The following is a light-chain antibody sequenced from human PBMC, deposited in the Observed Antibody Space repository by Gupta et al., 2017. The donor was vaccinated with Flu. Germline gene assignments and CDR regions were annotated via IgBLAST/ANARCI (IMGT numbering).Light chain of an antibody. CDR3: SSYTSISTFYV. CDR2: DVS. J-gene: IGLJ1*01. V-gene: IGLV2-14*01. Sequence: QSALTQPAPVSGSPGPSITISCTGTSSDVGRSDSVSWYQQHPGKAPKLLIYDVSNRPSGVSSRFSGSKSGNTASLTISGLQAEDETDYYCSSYTSISTFYVFGTGTKVTVL. CDR1: SSDVGRSDS.